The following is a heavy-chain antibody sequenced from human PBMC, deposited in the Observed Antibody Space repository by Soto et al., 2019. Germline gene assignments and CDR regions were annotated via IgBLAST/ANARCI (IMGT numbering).Heavy chain of an antibody. CDR1: GGSISSYY. Sequence: SETLSLTCTVSGGSISSYYWSWIRQPPGKGLEWIGYIYYSGSTNYNPSLKSRVTISVDTSKNQFSLKLSSVTAADTAVYYCARAGYRYGYGTFLFDYWGQGTLVTVS. J-gene: IGHJ4*02. CDR2: IYYSGST. CDR3: ARAGYRYGYGTFLFDY. V-gene: IGHV4-59*01. D-gene: IGHD5-18*01.